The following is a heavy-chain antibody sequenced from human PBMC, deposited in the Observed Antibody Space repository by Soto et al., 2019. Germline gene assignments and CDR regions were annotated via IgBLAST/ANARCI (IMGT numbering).Heavy chain of an antibody. D-gene: IGHD4-17*01. Sequence: GASVKVSCKASGYTFTSYAMHWVRQAPGQRLEWMGWINAGNGNTKYSQKFQGRVTITRDTSASTAYMELSSLRSEDTAVYYCARQALGSGHDYGDYFDYWGQGTLVTVSS. CDR1: GYTFTSYA. V-gene: IGHV1-3*01. CDR3: ARQALGSGHDYGDYFDY. J-gene: IGHJ4*02. CDR2: INAGNGNT.